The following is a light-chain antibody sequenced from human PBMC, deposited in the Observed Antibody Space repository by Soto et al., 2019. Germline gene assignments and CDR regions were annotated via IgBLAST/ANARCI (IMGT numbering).Light chain of an antibody. CDR1: QSVSSY. CDR3: QDRNNWPPSLT. CDR2: EAA. Sequence: EIVLTQSPATLSLSPGERATLSCRASQSVSSYLAWYQHKPGQAPRLLIYEAANRATGIPARFSGSGSGTDFNFTITSLEPENFAVYYCQDRNNWPPSLTFGGGTKVEIK. J-gene: IGKJ4*01. V-gene: IGKV3-11*01.